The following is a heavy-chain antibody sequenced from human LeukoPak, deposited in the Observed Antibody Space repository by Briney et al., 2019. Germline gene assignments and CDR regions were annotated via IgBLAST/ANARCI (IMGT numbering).Heavy chain of an antibody. CDR2: ISSDGSYK. D-gene: IGHD6-19*01. V-gene: IGHV3-30*04. CDR3: ARQFISGQWYFDY. Sequence: GGSLRLSCAASGFTFSSHALHWVRQAPGKGLEWVAVISSDGSYKYYADSVKGRFTISRDNSKNTLYLQMNSLIPEDTAVYYCARQFISGQWYFDYWGQGTLVTVSS. CDR1: GFTFSSHA. J-gene: IGHJ4*02.